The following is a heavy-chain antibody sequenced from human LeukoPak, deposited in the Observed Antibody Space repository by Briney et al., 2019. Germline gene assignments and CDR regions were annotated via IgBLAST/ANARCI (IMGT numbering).Heavy chain of an antibody. J-gene: IGHJ4*02. Sequence: GASLKISCKGSGYKFTSNWIGWVRPMPGKGLEWMGIIHPSDSDTRYSPSFQGQVTISADKSIGTAYLQWSSLKASDTAMYYCARPSYSSSWLPFDYWGQGTLVTVSS. CDR3: ARPSYSSSWLPFDY. CDR2: IHPSDSDT. V-gene: IGHV5-51*01. CDR1: GYKFTSNW. D-gene: IGHD6-13*01.